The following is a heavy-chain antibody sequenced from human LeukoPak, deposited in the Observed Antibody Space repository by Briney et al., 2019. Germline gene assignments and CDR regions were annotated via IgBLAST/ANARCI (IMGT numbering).Heavy chain of an antibody. Sequence: GGSLRLSCGASGFSFISYGMHWVRQAPGKGLEWVGVILDAGRSKHYADSVKGRFTISRDNSKDTLYLQMNSLRAEDTAVYYCAKRPSDYGDYVSYFDHWAQGTLVTVSS. CDR1: GFSFISYG. CDR2: ILDAGRSK. CDR3: AKRPSDYGDYVSYFDH. D-gene: IGHD4-17*01. J-gene: IGHJ4*02. V-gene: IGHV3-30*18.